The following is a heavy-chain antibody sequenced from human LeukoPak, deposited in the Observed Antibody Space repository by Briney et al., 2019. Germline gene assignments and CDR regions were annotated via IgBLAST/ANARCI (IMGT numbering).Heavy chain of an antibody. Sequence: GGSLRLSCAASGFTVSSNYMSWVRQAPGKGLEWVGRIKSKTDGGTTDYAAPVKGRFTISRDDSKNTLYLQMNSLKTEDTAVYYCTTDLENFQGATVVNSFDYWGQGTLVTVSS. CDR1: GFTVSSNY. CDR3: TTDLENFQGATVVNSFDY. D-gene: IGHD4-23*01. V-gene: IGHV3-15*01. CDR2: IKSKTDGGTT. J-gene: IGHJ4*02.